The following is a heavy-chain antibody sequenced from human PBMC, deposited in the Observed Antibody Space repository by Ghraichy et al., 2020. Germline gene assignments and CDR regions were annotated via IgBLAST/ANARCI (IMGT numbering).Heavy chain of an antibody. V-gene: IGHV3-7*03. D-gene: IGHD3-9*01. CDR2: IMQDGSDT. CDR1: GFTFSSHY. Sequence: GGSLRLSCAASGFTFSSHYMTWVRQAPGKGLEWVANIMQDGSDTFYLDSVRGRFTISRDNAKNSLYLQMNSLRADDTAVYYCARESVLTGMGDDASDIWGQGTMVTVSS. CDR3: ARESVLTGMGDDASDI. J-gene: IGHJ3*02.